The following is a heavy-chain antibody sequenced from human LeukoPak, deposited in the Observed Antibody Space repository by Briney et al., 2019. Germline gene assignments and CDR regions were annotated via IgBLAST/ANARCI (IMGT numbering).Heavy chain of an antibody. CDR2: MSGSDTGS. Sequence: GGSLRLSCVASGFTLSSYSMSWVRQAPGKGLEWISAMSGSDTGSWYADSVKGRFTISRDTSKTTLYLQMNSLRAEDTAIYYCAKDARSFGGTYFDYWGQGVQVTVSS. J-gene: IGHJ4*02. D-gene: IGHD4-23*01. CDR1: GFTLSSYS. CDR3: AKDARSFGGTYFDY. V-gene: IGHV3-23*01.